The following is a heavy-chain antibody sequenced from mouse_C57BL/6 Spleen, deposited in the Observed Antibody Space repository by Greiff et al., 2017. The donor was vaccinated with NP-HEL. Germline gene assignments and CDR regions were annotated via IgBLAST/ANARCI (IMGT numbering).Heavy chain of an antibody. V-gene: IGHV5-6*01. CDR1: GFTFSSYG. D-gene: IGHD2-4*01. CDR3: ARHLGPIYYDYDEALYAMDY. CDR2: ISSGGSYT. Sequence: EVQGVESGGDLVKPGGSLKLSCAASGFTFSSYGMSWVRQTPDKRLEWVATISSGGSYTYYPDSVKGRFTISRDNAKNTLYLQMSSLKSEDTAMYYCARHLGPIYYDYDEALYAMDYWGQGTSVTVSS. J-gene: IGHJ4*01.